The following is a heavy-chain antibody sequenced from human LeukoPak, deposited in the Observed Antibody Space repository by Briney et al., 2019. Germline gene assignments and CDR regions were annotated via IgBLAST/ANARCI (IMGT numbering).Heavy chain of an antibody. Sequence: SETLSLTCAVSGYSISSGYYWGWIRQPPGKGLEWIATISHSGSTNYNPPLKSRVTISVDTSKNQFSLKLSSMTAADTAVYYCARLGIGWPFDYWGQGTLVTVSS. V-gene: IGHV4-38-2*01. J-gene: IGHJ4*02. CDR3: ARLGIGWPFDY. CDR2: ISHSGST. CDR1: GYSISSGYY. D-gene: IGHD6-19*01.